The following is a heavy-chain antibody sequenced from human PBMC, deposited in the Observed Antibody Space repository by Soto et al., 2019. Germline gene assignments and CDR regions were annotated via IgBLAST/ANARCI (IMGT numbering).Heavy chain of an antibody. V-gene: IGHV3-7*03. CDR3: ARDEGVPINYRFDY. CDR1: GFSFSSYS. Sequence: PGGSLRLSCAASGFSFSSYSMSWIRQAPGKGLEWLAHIHENGHFKFYVDSVKGRFTISRDDALNSLYLQMNSLRAEDTAMYYYARDEGVPINYRFDYWGQGTLVTVSS. CDR2: IHENGHFK. D-gene: IGHD4-4*01. J-gene: IGHJ4*02.